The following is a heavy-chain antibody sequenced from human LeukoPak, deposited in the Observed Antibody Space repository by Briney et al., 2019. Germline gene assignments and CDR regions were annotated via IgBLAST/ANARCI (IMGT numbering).Heavy chain of an antibody. V-gene: IGHV3-21*01. CDR3: ANHFACGSTSCPPFDS. D-gene: IGHD2-2*01. CDR2: ISDNSNYI. CDR1: GFTFNTYS. Sequence: GGSLRLSCAASGFTFNTYSMNWVRQAPGKGLEWVSSISDNSNYIYYSDSVEGRFTISRDNAKNPLYLQMNSLRVEDTAVYYCANHFACGSTSCPPFDSWGQGTLVTVSS. J-gene: IGHJ4*02.